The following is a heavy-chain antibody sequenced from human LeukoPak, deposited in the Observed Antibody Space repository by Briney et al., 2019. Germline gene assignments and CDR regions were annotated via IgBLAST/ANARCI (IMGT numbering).Heavy chain of an antibody. D-gene: IGHD3/OR15-3a*01. CDR1: GFTFTDHY. J-gene: IGHJ4*02. CDR3: ARDSFGLYYFDY. Sequence: PGGSLRLSCAASGFTFTDHYMSWIRQAPGKGLEWVSYVSTGSTYTDYADSVKGRFIISRDNAKNLLSLQMNSLRDEDTAVYYCARDSFGLYYFDYWGQGTLVTVSS. CDR2: VSTGSTYT. V-gene: IGHV3-11*06.